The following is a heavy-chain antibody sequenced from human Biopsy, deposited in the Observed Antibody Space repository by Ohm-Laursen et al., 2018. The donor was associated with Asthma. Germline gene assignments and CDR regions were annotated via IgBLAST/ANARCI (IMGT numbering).Heavy chain of an antibody. CDR1: SDSIDSGDYS. CDR3: ARGWNCGGDCYSLDY. Sequence: TLSLTCGVSSDSIDSGDYSWTWIRQSPGVGLEWIGYIYRNGDTYYNPTLKNRVTISIDRSKNQFSLRLRSVTAADTAVYYCARGWNCGGDCYSLDYWGQGTLVTVSS. D-gene: IGHD2-21*02. V-gene: IGHV4-30-2*06. CDR2: IYRNGDT. J-gene: IGHJ4*02.